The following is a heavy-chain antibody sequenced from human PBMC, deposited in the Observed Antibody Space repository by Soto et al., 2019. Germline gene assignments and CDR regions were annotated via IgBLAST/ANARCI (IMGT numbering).Heavy chain of an antibody. J-gene: IGHJ4*02. Sequence: GGSLRLSCAASGFTFSSYAMSWVRQAPGKGLEWVSAISGSSGSTYYADSVKGRFTISRDNSKNTLYLQMDSLRAEDAAVYCCAKAAHIAVAGTLDYWGQGTLVTVSS. CDR1: GFTFSSYA. V-gene: IGHV3-23*01. D-gene: IGHD6-19*01. CDR2: ISGSSGST. CDR3: AKAAHIAVAGTLDY.